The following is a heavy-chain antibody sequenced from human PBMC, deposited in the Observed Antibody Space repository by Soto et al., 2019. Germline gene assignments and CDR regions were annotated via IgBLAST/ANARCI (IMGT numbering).Heavy chain of an antibody. CDR3: AITGTKYYYYGMDV. CDR2: IWYDGSNK. CDR1: GFTFSSYG. D-gene: IGHD3-10*01. V-gene: IGHV3-33*01. J-gene: IGHJ6*02. Sequence: GGSLRLSCAASGFTFSSYGMHWVRQAPGKGLGWVAVIWYDGSNKYYADSVKGRFTISRDNSKNTLYLQMNSLRAEDTAVYYCAITGTKYYYYGMDVWGQGTTVTVSS.